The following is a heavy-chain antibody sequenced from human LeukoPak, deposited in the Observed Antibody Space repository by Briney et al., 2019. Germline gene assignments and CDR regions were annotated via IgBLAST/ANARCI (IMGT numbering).Heavy chain of an antibody. V-gene: IGHV1-18*01. J-gene: IGHJ3*02. CDR1: GYTFINYG. CDR2: ITTYNSNT. Sequence: GASVKVSCNTSGYTFINYGISWVRQAPGQGLEWKGWITTYNSNTKYAHKLQDRVTMTTDTSTSTAYMQLRRLRRDDTAVYYYARVNYDIVTGYYVPHAFDIWGGGTMVSVSS. CDR3: ARVNYDIVTGYYVPHAFDI. D-gene: IGHD3-9*01.